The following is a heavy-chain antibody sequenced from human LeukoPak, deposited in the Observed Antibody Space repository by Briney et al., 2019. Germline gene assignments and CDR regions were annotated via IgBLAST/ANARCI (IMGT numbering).Heavy chain of an antibody. D-gene: IGHD5-24*01. J-gene: IGHJ3*01. CDR1: GYSIANGYF. Sequence: SETLSLTCSVSGYSIANGYFWGWIRQPPAKGLEWIGNIYRTGTTFLNPSLQSRLSMSVDTSKNTFSLNLKSVTAADTAVYYCARNGYNPVAYDFWGPRTVVTVSS. V-gene: IGHV4-38-2*01. CDR2: IYRTGTT. CDR3: ARNGYNPVAYDF.